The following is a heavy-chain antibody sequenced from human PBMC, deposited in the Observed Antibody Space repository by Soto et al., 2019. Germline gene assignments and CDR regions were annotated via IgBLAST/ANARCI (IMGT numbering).Heavy chain of an antibody. CDR1: GGTFSSYA. Sequence: QVQLVQSGAEVKKPGSSVKVSCKASGGTFSSYAISWVRQAPGQGLEWMGGIIPIFGTANYAQKFQGRVTITADESTSTAYMELSSLRSEDTAVYYCARLNVVWLVLDSNYYYYGMDVWGQGTTVTVSS. V-gene: IGHV1-69*01. CDR2: IIPIFGTA. D-gene: IGHD6-19*01. CDR3: ARLNVVWLVLDSNYYYYGMDV. J-gene: IGHJ6*02.